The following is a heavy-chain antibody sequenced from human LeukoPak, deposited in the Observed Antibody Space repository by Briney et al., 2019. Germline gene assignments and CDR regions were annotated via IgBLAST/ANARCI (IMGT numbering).Heavy chain of an antibody. D-gene: IGHD5-18*01. V-gene: IGHV4-39*07. CDR3: ARSTSSYSYGPGPFDY. CDR1: GGSISSSSYY. CDR2: IYYSGST. Sequence: PSETLSLTCTVSGGSISSSSYYWGWIRQPPGKGLEWIGSIYYSGSTYYNPSLKSRVTISVDTSKNQFSLKLSSVTAADTAVYYCARSTSSYSYGPGPFDYWGQGTLVTVSS. J-gene: IGHJ4*02.